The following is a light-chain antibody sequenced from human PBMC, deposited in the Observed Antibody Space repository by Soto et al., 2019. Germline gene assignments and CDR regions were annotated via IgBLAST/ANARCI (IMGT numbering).Light chain of an antibody. CDR1: QGISNY. CDR3: QNYNCAPWT. J-gene: IGKJ1*01. V-gene: IGKV1-27*01. CDR2: AAS. Sequence: DIQMTQSPSSLSASVGERVTITCRASQGISNYLVWYQQKPGTVPKLLIFAASTLQSGVPARFSGSGSGTDFTLTISSLQPEDVATYYCQNYNCAPWTFGKGTKVEIK.